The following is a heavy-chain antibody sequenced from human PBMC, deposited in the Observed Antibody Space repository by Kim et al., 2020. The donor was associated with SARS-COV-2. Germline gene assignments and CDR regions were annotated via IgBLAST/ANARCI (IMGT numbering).Heavy chain of an antibody. J-gene: IGHJ6*01. CDR2: ISYDGSNK. CDR3: ARGGNDILTGYYRSDGM. D-gene: IGHD3-9*01. Sequence: GGSLRLSCAASGFTFSSYAMHWVRQAPGKGLEWVAVISYDGSNKYYADSVKGRFTISRDNSKNTLYLQMNSLRAEDTAVYYCARGGNDILTGYYRSDGM. CDR1: GFTFSSYA. V-gene: IGHV3-30*04.